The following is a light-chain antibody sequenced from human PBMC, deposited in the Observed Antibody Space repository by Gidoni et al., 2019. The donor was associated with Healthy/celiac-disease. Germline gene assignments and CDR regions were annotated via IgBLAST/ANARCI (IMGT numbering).Light chain of an antibody. J-gene: IGKJ4*01. V-gene: IGKV3-20*01. CDR1: QSVSSSY. CDR2: GAS. CDR3: QQYGSSPLT. Sequence: ELAFTQSPGTLSLSPGERATLSCRASQSVSSSYLAWYQQKPGQAPRLLIYGASSRATGIPDRFSGSGSGTDFTLTISRLEPEDFAVYYCQQYGSSPLTFGGGTKVEIK.